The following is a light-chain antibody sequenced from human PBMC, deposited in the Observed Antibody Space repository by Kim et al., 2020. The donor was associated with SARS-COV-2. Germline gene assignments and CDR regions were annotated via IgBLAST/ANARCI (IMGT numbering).Light chain of an antibody. CDR3: QVWDSSSDHLRV. V-gene: IGLV3-21*04. J-gene: IGLJ3*02. CDR2: YDS. CDR1: NIGSKS. Sequence: SYELTQPPSVSVAPGKTARITCGGNNIGSKSVHWYQQKPGQAPVLVIYYDSDRPSGIPERISGSNSGNTATLTISRVEAGDEAEYYCQVWDSSSDHLRV.